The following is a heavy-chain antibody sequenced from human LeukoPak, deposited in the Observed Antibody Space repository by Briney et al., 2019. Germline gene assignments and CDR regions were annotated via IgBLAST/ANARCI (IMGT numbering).Heavy chain of an antibody. D-gene: IGHD2-2*01. CDR2: IRYDGSNK. CDR3: AKDPRDQLLSVYYYYYMDV. Sequence: PGGSLRLSCAASGFTFSSYGMHWVRQAPGKGLEWVAFIRYDGSNKYYADSVKGRFTISRDNSKNTLYLQMNSLRAEDTAVYYCAKDPRDQLLSVYYYYYMDVWGKGTTVTVSS. CDR1: GFTFSSYG. J-gene: IGHJ6*03. V-gene: IGHV3-30*02.